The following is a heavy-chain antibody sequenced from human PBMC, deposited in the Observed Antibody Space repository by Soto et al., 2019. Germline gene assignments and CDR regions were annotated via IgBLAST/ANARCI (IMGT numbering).Heavy chain of an antibody. CDR3: ARSPPSSEQILWFGDSGRLPHYYYYGMDV. J-gene: IGHJ6*02. D-gene: IGHD3-10*01. CDR1: GGTFSSYA. V-gene: IGHV1-69*13. Sequence: GASVKVSCKASGGTFSSYAISWVRQAPGQGLEWMGGIIPIFGTANYAQKFQGRVTITADESTSTAYMELSSLRSEDTAVYYCARSPPSSEQILWFGDSGRLPHYYYYGMDVWGQGTTVTVSS. CDR2: IIPIFGTA.